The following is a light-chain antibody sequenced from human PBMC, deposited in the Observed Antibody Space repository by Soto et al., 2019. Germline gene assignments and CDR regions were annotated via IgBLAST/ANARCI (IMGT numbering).Light chain of an antibody. J-gene: IGLJ2*01. CDR2: DVS. CDR3: SSYTSSTTSV. CDR1: SSDVGGYNY. V-gene: IGLV2-14*01. Sequence: QSALTQPASVSGSPGQSITISCTGTSSDVGGYNYVSWYQQRPGKAPKLMIYDVSNRPSGVSNRFSGSKSGNTASLTISGLQAEDEADYYCSSYTSSTTSVFGGGTKLTVL.